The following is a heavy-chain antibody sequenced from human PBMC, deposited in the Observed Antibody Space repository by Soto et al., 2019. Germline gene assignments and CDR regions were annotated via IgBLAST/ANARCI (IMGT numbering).Heavy chain of an antibody. CDR2: IIPIFGTA. CDR1: GGTFSSYA. CDR3: ARDLRDVEYSSPPQYYYYYGMDV. D-gene: IGHD6-6*01. V-gene: IGHV1-69*13. Sequence: GASVKVSCKASGGTFSSYAISWVRQAPGQGLEWMGGIIPIFGTANYAQKFQSRVTITADESTSTAYMELSSLRSEDTAVYYCARDLRDVEYSSPPQYYYYYGMDVWGQRTMVTVS. J-gene: IGHJ6*02.